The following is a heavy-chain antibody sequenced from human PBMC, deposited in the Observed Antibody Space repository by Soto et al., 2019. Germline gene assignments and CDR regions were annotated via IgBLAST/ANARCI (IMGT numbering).Heavy chain of an antibody. CDR1: GFTFSNYA. CDR3: ARREQSDYYYMDV. D-gene: IGHD6-19*01. Sequence: EVQLVESGGGLVQPGGSLRLSCAASGFTFSNYAMDWVRQAPGKVLEYVSGISSNGVGTYYTNSVKDRFTISRDNSKNTLYLQMGSLRAEDMAVYDFARREQSDYYYMDVWGKGTSVTVSS. J-gene: IGHJ6*03. V-gene: IGHV3-64*01. CDR2: ISSNGVGT.